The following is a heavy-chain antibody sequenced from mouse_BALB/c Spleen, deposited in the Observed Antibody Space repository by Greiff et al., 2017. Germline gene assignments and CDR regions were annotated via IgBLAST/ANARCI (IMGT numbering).Heavy chain of an antibody. J-gene: IGHJ2*01. CDR2: IDPSDSET. D-gene: IGHD2-14*01. CDR1: GYTFTSYW. V-gene: IGHV1-69*02. Sequence: VQLQQPGAELVKPGAPVKLSCKASGYTFTSYWMNWVKQRPGRGLEWIGRIDPSDSETHYNQKFKDKATLTVDKSSSTAYIQLSSLTSEDSAVYYCTREGYYYWGQGTTLTVSS. CDR3: TREGYYY.